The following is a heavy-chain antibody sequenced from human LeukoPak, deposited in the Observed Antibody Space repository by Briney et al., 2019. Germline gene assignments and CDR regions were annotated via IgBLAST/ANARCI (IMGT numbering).Heavy chain of an antibody. CDR1: GGTFSSYA. Sequence: ASVKVSCKASGGTFSSYAISWVRQAPGQGLEWMGRIIPILGIANYAQKFQGRVTITADKSTSTAYMELSSLRSEDTAVYYCARAPYDSSGYYSQAINYWGQGTLVTVSS. CDR2: IIPILGIA. CDR3: ARAPYDSSGYYSQAINY. J-gene: IGHJ4*02. D-gene: IGHD3-22*01. V-gene: IGHV1-69*04.